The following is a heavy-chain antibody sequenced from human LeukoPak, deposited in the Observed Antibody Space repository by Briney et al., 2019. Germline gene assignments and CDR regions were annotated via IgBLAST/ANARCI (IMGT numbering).Heavy chain of an antibody. CDR1: GCSISSYY. J-gene: IGHJ6*02. Sequence: SETLSITCSVSGCSISSYYWSWIRQPPGKGLEWIGYIYYSGSTNYNPSLKSRVTISVDTSKNQFSLKLSSVTAADTAVYYCARGDGIGGYYYNGMDVWGQGTTVTVSS. D-gene: IGHD3-22*01. CDR2: IYYSGST. CDR3: ARGDGIGGYYYNGMDV. V-gene: IGHV4-59*01.